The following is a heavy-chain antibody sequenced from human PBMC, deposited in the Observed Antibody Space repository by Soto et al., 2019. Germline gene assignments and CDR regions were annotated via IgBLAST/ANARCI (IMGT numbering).Heavy chain of an antibody. CDR2: INPNSGGT. CDR1: GYTFSSYA. CDR3: ARGLGYDYGGYYYYGMDV. Sequence: ASVKVSCKASGYTFSSYAMHWVRQAPGQGLEWMGWINPNSGGTNYAQKFQGRVTMTRDTSISTAYMELSRLRSDDTAVYYCARGLGYDYGGYYYYGMDVWGQGTTVTVSS. J-gene: IGHJ6*02. V-gene: IGHV1-2*02. D-gene: IGHD5-12*01.